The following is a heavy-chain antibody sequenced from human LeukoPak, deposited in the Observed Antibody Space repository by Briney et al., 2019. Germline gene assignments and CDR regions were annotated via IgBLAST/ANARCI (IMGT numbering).Heavy chain of an antibody. CDR3: ARESTVGAGLDY. D-gene: IGHD1-26*01. CDR1: GFTFSSYD. V-gene: IGHV3-13*01. J-gene: IGHJ4*02. Sequence: GGSLRLSCAASGFTFSSYDMPWVRQATGKGLEWVSAIGTAGDTYYPGSVKGRFTISRANAKNSLYLQLNSLRAGDTALYYCARESTVGAGLDYWGQGILVTVSS. CDR2: IGTAGDT.